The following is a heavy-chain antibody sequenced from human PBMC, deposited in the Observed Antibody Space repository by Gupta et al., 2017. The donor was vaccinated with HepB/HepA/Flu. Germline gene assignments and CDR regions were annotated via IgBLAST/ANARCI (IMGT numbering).Heavy chain of an antibody. V-gene: IGHV4-39*01. CDR1: GGSISSSSYY. J-gene: IGHJ4*02. D-gene: IGHD6-13*01. CDR3: ARHVVRVAAAGNTTLDD. CDR2: IYYSGST. Sequence: QLQLQESGPGLVKPPETLSLTCTVSGGSISSSSYYWGWIRQPPGKGLEWIGSIYYSGSTYYKTYRKRRVTISVETSKKQVSLKLSSVTAAETAVEYCARHVVRVAAAGNTTLDDGGQGTMVTVSS.